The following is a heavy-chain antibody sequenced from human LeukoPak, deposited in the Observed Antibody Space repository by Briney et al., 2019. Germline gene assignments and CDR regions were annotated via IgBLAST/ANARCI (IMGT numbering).Heavy chain of an antibody. J-gene: IGHJ3*02. CDR2: TSAYNGNT. V-gene: IGHV1-18*01. CDR3: ARKVGATLGSAFDI. D-gene: IGHD1-26*01. Sequence: ASVKVSRKASGYTFTSYGIGWVRQAPGQGLEWMGWTSAYNGNTNYAQKLQGRVTMTTDTSTSTAYMELRSLRSDDTAVYYCARKVGATLGSAFDIWGQGTMVTVSS. CDR1: GYTFTSYG.